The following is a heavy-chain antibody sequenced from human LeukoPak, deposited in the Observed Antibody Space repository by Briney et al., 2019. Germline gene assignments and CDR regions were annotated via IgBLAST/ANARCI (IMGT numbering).Heavy chain of an antibody. CDR3: ARGTPAYYFDY. CDR2: IYPGDSDT. V-gene: IGHV5-51*01. D-gene: IGHD2-15*01. Sequence: GESLKISCQGSGYSFTTYWIGWVRQMPGKGLEWMGIIYPGDSDTKYSPSFQGQVTTSADKSISTAYLQWSSLKASDSAMYYCARGTPAYYFDYWGQGTLVTVSS. J-gene: IGHJ4*02. CDR1: GYSFTTYW.